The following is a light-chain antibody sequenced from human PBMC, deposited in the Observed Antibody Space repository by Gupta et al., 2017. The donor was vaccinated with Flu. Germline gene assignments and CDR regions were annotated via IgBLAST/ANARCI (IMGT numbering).Light chain of an antibody. CDR1: QDISDY. V-gene: IGKV1-33*01. CDR2: DAS. J-gene: IGKJ4*01. Sequence: DIQKTHYASSLSASVGDRGTITCQAHQDISDYVNWYQQQPEKAPKLLIDDASNLETRVPSWFSGGGSRTDFTFTISSLQPEYTATYYQQHYDSLALTFGGGTKVEIK. CDR3: QHYDSLALT.